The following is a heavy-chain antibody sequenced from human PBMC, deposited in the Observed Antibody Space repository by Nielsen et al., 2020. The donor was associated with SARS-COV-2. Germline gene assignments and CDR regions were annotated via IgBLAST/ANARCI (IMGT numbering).Heavy chain of an antibody. Sequence: GESLKISCAASGFTFSSYSMNWVRQAPGKGLEWVSSISSSSSYIYYADSVKGRFTISRDNAKNSLYLQMNSLRAEDTAVYYCAKSVRFRSYYFDYWGQGTLVTVSS. D-gene: IGHD3-16*02. CDR2: ISSSSSYI. V-gene: IGHV3-21*01. CDR3: AKSVRFRSYYFDY. J-gene: IGHJ4*02. CDR1: GFTFSSYS.